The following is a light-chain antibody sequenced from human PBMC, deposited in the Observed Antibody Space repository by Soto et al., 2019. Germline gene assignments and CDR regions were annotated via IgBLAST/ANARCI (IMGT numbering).Light chain of an antibody. Sequence: EIVLTQSPGTLSLSPGERATLSCRASQSVSSSYLAWYQQKPGQAPRLLIYGASSRATGIPDRFSGSGSGTDFTLTISRLEPEDFAVYYCQQYGSFWTFGQGTRWIS. CDR1: QSVSSSY. V-gene: IGKV3-20*01. CDR2: GAS. CDR3: QQYGSFWT. J-gene: IGKJ1*01.